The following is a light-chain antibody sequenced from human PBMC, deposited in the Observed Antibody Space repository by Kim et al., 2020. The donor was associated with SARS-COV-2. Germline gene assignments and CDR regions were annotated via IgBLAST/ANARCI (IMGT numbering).Light chain of an antibody. CDR1: RGVGTP. V-gene: IGKV3-11*01. CDR2: DAS. CDR3: QKPKKGWT. J-gene: IGKJ1*01. Sequence: LLFAPGKGPTLPGSAVRGVGTPLAGYQRNPGRAPGLVTYDASTRATGIPAGFSGGGSGTDFTLTISSQELEDFAFFYCQKPKKGWTFAQGTKVDIK.